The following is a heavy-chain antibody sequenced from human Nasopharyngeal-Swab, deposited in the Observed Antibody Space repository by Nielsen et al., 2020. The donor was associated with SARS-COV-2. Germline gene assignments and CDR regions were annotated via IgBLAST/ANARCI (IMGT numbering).Heavy chain of an antibody. CDR3: ASLMGGSGRSSFYFYYGMDV. Sequence: SETLSLTCTVSGGSISSSSYYWGWIRQPPGKGLEWIGEINHSGSTNYNPSLKSRVTISVDTSKNQFSLKLSSVTAADTAVYYCASLMGGSGRSSFYFYYGMDVWGQGTTVPVSS. D-gene: IGHD3-10*01. CDR1: GGSISSSSYY. CDR2: INHSGST. J-gene: IGHJ6*02. V-gene: IGHV4-39*07.